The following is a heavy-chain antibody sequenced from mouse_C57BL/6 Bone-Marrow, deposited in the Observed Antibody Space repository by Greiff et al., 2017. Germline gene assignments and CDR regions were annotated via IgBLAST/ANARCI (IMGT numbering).Heavy chain of an antibody. CDR2: MHPNGGSP. Sequence: VQLQQPGAELVKPGASVKLSCKASGYTFTNYWMHWVKQRPGQGLEWIGMMHPNGGSPDYNEKFKSEATLSVDKSSSTAYMELSSLTSEDSAVYYCARSCDLEDCTMDYWGQGTSVTVSS. J-gene: IGHJ4*01. CDR3: ARSCDLEDCTMDY. CDR1: GYTFTNYW. V-gene: IGHV1-64*01. D-gene: IGHD2-4*01.